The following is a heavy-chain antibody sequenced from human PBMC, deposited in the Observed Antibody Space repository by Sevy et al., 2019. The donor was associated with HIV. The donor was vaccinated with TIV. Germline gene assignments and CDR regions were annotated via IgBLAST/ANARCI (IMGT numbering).Heavy chain of an antibody. CDR3: ARNDYYDTIGGTGNFDY. J-gene: IGHJ4*02. V-gene: IGHV3-23*01. CDR2: VSDSGGAT. Sequence: GESLKISCGASGFTFSSYAMSWVRQAPGKGLEWVSTVSDSGGATYYADSVKGRFTISRDNSKNTQFLHMSSLRAEDAATYFCARNDYYDTIGGTGNFDYWGQGTLVTVSS. CDR1: GFTFSSYA. D-gene: IGHD3-22*01.